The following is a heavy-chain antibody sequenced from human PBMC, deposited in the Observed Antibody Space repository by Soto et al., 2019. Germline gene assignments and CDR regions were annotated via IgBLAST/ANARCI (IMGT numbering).Heavy chain of an antibody. CDR2: IYPGDSDT. Sequence: ESLKISCMGSGYKVSTWHNFTSYWIAWVRQMPGKGLEWMGIIYPGDSDTRYSPSFQGQVTISADKSISTAYLQWSSLKASDTAMYYCARHRTYYDILTGSRYYYYGMDVWGQGTTVTVSS. J-gene: IGHJ6*02. CDR3: ARHRTYYDILTGSRYYYYGMDV. D-gene: IGHD3-9*01. V-gene: IGHV5-51*01. CDR1: GYKVSTWHNFTSYW.